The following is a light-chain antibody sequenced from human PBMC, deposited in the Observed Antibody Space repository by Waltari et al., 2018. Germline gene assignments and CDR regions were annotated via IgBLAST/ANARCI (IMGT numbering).Light chain of an antibody. V-gene: IGKV3-11*01. CDR3: QQCRSWPLT. Sequence: CKASQSVSNYLAWYQQKPGQAPTLLIYDTSNRATGIPARFSGSGFGTDFTLTISNLEPEDFAIYYCQQCRSWPLTFGGGTKVEIK. J-gene: IGKJ4*01. CDR2: DTS. CDR1: QSVSNY.